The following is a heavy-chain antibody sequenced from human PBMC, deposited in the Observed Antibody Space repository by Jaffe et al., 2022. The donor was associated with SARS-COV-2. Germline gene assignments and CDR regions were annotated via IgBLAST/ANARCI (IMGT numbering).Heavy chain of an antibody. V-gene: IGHV3-23*01. CDR3: AKAQEYDILTGRGLDAFDI. D-gene: IGHD3-9*01. Sequence: EVQLLESGGGLVQPGGSLRLSCAASGFTFSSYAMSWVRQAPGKGLEWVSAISGSGGSTYYADSVKGRFTISRDNSKNTLYLQMNSLRAEDTAVYYCAKAQEYDILTGRGLDAFDIWGQGTMVTVSS. CDR2: ISGSGGST. J-gene: IGHJ3*02. CDR1: GFTFSSYA.